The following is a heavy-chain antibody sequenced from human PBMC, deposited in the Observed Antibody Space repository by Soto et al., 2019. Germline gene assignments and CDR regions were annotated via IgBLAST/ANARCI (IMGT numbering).Heavy chain of an antibody. V-gene: IGHV3-13*01. CDR1: GSSFSRYD. CDR2: IGRGGET. J-gene: IGHJ2*01. CDR3: ARVMTDPRHWYFDL. D-gene: IGHD2-21*02. Sequence: EVQLVESGGGLVQSGGSLRLSCAASGSSFSRYDMHWVRQAPGKGLEWVSAIGRGGETYYAGSVKGRFTISRENAKNSLYLQMSSLGAGDTAVYYCARVMTDPRHWYFDLWGRGTLVTVSS.